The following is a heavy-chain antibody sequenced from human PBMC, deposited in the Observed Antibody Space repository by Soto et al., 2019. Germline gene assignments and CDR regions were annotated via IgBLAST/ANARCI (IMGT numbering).Heavy chain of an antibody. CDR1: GGSISSYY. CDR2: IYYSGST. V-gene: IGHV4-59*08. Sequence: QVQLQESGPGLVKPSEILSLTCTVSGGSISSYYWSWIRQPPGKGLEWIGYIYYSGSTNYNPSLKSRVAISVDTSKNQSSLKLSSVTAADTAVNYCARHHDSWGQGTLVTVSS. J-gene: IGHJ4*02. CDR3: ARHHDS.